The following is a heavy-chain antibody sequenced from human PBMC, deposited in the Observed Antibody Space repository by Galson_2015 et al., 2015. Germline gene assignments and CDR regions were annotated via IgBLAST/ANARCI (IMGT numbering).Heavy chain of an antibody. Sequence: SLRLSCAASGFTFSSYAMSWVRQAPGKGLEWVSAISGSGGSTYYADSVKGRFTISRDNSKNTLYLQMNSLRAEDTAVYYCAKDGRRGIAAGGDYWGQGTLVTVSS. D-gene: IGHD6-13*01. V-gene: IGHV3-23*01. CDR2: ISGSGGST. CDR1: GFTFSSYA. CDR3: AKDGRRGIAAGGDY. J-gene: IGHJ4*02.